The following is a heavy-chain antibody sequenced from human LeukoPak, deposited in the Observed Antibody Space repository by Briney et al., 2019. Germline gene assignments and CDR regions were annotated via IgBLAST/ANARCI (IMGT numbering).Heavy chain of an antibody. CDR2: ISSSSRYI. CDR1: GFTFSSYS. CDR3: ASMLGYCSSTSCSFAP. Sequence: GGSLRLSCAASGFTFSSYSLNWVRQAPGKGLEWVSSISSSSRYIYYADSLKGRFTISRDNAKNSLYLQMNSLRAEDTAVYYCASMLGYCSSTSCSFAPWGQGTLVTVSS. V-gene: IGHV3-21*01. D-gene: IGHD2-2*01. J-gene: IGHJ5*02.